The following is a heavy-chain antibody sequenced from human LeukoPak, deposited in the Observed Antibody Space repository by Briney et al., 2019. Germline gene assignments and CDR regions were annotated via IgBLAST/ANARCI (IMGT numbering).Heavy chain of an antibody. D-gene: IGHD3-22*01. V-gene: IGHV1-46*01. CDR2: IYPSANRP. CDR3: ARDLDYYESSGANDY. CDR1: GYSFIDYN. J-gene: IGHJ4*02. Sequence: ASVKVSCKASGYSFIDYNLHWVRQAPGQGLEWMGMIYPSANRPTYAQKFQSRVTMTRDTSTSTFYMQLRSLRSEDTAVYYCARDLDYYESSGANDYWGQGSLVTVSS.